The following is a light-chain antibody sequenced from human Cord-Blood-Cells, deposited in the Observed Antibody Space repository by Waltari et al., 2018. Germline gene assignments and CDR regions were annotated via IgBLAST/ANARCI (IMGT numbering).Light chain of an antibody. CDR3: QQSYSTPT. CDR1: QSISSY. V-gene: IGKV1-39*01. Sequence: DIQMTQSPSSLSASVGDRVTITCRASQSISSYLNWYQQKPGKAPKLLIYAASSLQSGVPSRFSGSGSGTDFTLTIRSLQPEDFATCYCQQSYSTPTFGQGTKVEIK. CDR2: AAS. J-gene: IGKJ1*01.